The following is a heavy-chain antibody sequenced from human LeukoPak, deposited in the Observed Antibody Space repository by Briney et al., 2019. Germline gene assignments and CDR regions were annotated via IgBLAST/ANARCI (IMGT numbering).Heavy chain of an antibody. CDR3: VRGTEYDILSGKNFGQYYFDY. D-gene: IGHD3-9*01. V-gene: IGHV3-21*01. CDR2: ISSSGAYI. CDR1: GFTFSSYS. J-gene: IGHJ4*02. Sequence: GGSLRLSCAASGFTFSSYSMNWVRQAPGKGLEWVSSISSSGAYIYYAVSVKGRFTISRDNGKNSLYLQMNSLRDEDTAVFYCVRGTEYDILSGKNFGQYYFDYWGQGTLVTVSS.